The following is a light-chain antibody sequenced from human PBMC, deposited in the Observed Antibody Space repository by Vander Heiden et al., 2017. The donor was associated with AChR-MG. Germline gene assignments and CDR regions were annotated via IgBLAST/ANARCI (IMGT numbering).Light chain of an antibody. V-gene: IGKV1-39*01. CDR2: AAS. CDR3: QQSYSTPYT. J-gene: IGKJ2*01. CDR1: QSISSY. Sequence: DIQMTQSPSSLSASVGDRVTITCRASQSISSYLNWYQQKPGKAPKLLIYAASWLQSGVPSRFSGSASATDFTLTISSLQPEDSATYYCQQSYSTPYTFGQGTKLEIK.